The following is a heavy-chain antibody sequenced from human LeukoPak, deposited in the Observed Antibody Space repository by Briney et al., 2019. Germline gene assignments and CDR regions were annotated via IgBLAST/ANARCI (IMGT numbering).Heavy chain of an antibody. Sequence: PSQTLSLTCTVSVGSISGGDYYWSWIRQPPGKGLEWIGYIYYSGSTYYNPSLKSRVTISVDTSKNQFSLKLSSVTAADTAVYYCARVTCSSTSCTFDYWGQGTLVTVSS. CDR1: VGSISGGDYY. CDR2: IYYSGST. J-gene: IGHJ4*02. CDR3: ARVTCSSTSCTFDY. V-gene: IGHV4-30-4*08. D-gene: IGHD2-2*01.